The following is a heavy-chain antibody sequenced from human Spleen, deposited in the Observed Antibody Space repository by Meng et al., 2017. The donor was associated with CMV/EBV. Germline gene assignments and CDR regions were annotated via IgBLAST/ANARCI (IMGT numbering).Heavy chain of an antibody. CDR3: AGFGVTITNGMDV. CDR2: INQDGSQR. V-gene: IGHV3-7*01. Sequence: GGSLRLSCAASGFHFSTYWMSWVRQAPGKALEWVANINQDGSQRNYVDSVKGRFTISRDNAKNSMYLQMNSLRAEDTAVYYCAGFGVTITNGMDVWGQGTTVTVSS. CDR1: GFHFSTYW. D-gene: IGHD3-3*01. J-gene: IGHJ6*02.